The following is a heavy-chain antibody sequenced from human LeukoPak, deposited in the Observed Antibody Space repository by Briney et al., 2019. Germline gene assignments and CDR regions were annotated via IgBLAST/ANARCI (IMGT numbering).Heavy chain of an antibody. V-gene: IGHV3-15*01. CDR2: VKSKVHGGAT. CDR3: TTGLGNYYDY. CDR1: GFTFSQAW. J-gene: IGHJ4*02. D-gene: IGHD3-10*01. Sequence: PGESLTLSCVASGFTFSQAWMHWVRQAPGKGLEWVGRVKSKVHGGATDYAAPVKGRFTISRDDSVNTVYLQMNSLKTEDTALYYYTTGLGNYYDYWGQGTLVTVSS.